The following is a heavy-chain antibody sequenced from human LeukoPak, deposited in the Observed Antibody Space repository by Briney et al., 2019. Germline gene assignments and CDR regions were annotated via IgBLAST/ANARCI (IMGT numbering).Heavy chain of an antibody. V-gene: IGHV1-69*05. CDR3: ASSCSGGRCYYDY. CDR1: GGTFSSYA. Sequence: SVKVSCKASGGTFSSYAISWVRQAPGQGLEWMGRIIPIFGIANYAQKFQCRVTITTDESTSTAYMELTSMGSEDMAVYNFASSCSGGRCYYDYWGQGTLVTVSS. D-gene: IGHD2-15*01. CDR2: IIPIFGIA. J-gene: IGHJ4*02.